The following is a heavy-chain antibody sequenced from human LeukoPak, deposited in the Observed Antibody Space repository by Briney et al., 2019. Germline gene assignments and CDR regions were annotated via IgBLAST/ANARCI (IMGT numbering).Heavy chain of an antibody. Sequence: TGGSLRLSCAASGFTLSSYWMSWVRQAPGKGLEWVANIKYDGSEKDYVDSVKGRFTISRDNSKSALYLLMTSLRTEDTALYYCAKDMVRGDCSGGSCYPLGYWGRGTRVTVSS. D-gene: IGHD2-15*01. V-gene: IGHV3-7*03. CDR1: GFTLSSYW. CDR3: AKDMVRGDCSGGSCYPLGY. CDR2: IKYDGSEK. J-gene: IGHJ4*02.